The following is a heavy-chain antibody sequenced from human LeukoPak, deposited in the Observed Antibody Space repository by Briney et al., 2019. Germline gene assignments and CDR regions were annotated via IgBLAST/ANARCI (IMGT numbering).Heavy chain of an antibody. D-gene: IGHD6-19*01. CDR1: GYTFTGYY. CDR3: ARDKWLGFDY. CDR2: INPNSGGT. Sequence: GASVKVSCKASGYTFTGYYMHWVRQAPGQGLEWMGWINPNSGGTNYAQKFQGWVTMTRDTSISTAHMELSRLRSDDTAVYYCARDKWLGFDYWGQGTLVTVSS. V-gene: IGHV1-2*04. J-gene: IGHJ4*02.